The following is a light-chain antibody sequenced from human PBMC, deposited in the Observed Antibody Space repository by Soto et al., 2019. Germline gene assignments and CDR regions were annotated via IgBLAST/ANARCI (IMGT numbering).Light chain of an antibody. Sequence: QSALTQPASVSGSPGQSITISWTGTSSDVGGYNYVSWYQQHPGKAPKLMIYDVSNRPSGVSNRFSGSKSGNTASLTISGLQAEDEADYYCNSYTSSSVVFGGGTKLTVL. CDR3: NSYTSSSVV. J-gene: IGLJ2*01. CDR2: DVS. CDR1: SSDVGGYNY. V-gene: IGLV2-14*01.